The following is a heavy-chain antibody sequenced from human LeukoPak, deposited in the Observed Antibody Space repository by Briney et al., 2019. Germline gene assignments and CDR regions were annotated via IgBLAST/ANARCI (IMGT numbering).Heavy chain of an antibody. Sequence: GGSLRLSCAASGFTFSDYYMSWIRQAPGKGLEWVSYISSSSSYTNYADSVKGRFTISRDNAKNSLYLQMNSLRAEDTAVYYCARDAYDYVWGSYRYIQQPGAFDIWGQGTMVTVSS. D-gene: IGHD3-16*02. J-gene: IGHJ3*02. CDR2: ISSSSSYT. V-gene: IGHV3-11*06. CDR3: ARDAYDYVWGSYRYIQQPGAFDI. CDR1: GFTFSDYY.